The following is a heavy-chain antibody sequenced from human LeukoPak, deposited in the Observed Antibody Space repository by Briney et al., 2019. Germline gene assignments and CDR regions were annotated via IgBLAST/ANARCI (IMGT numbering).Heavy chain of an antibody. J-gene: IGHJ4*02. D-gene: IGHD3-22*01. CDR3: AREYSSGYYRTFDY. CDR1: GFVFTTYS. V-gene: IGHV3-30-3*01. Sequence: GGSLRLSCAASGFVFTTYSLHWVRQAPGKGLEWVAIISYDGGNKYYADSVNGRFTISRDSSKNTLYLQMNSLRADDTAVYYCAREYSSGYYRTFDYWGQGTVVTVSS. CDR2: ISYDGGNK.